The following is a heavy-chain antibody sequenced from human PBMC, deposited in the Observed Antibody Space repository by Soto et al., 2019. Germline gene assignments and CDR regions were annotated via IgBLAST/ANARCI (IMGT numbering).Heavy chain of an antibody. V-gene: IGHV4-59*11. CDR1: GDSLNNHY. CDR3: ARTSMRPGDYFHF. D-gene: IGHD3-10*01. J-gene: IGHJ4*02. CDR2: IYDRGST. Sequence: PSATLSSPSSVSGDSLNNHYWTWIRQPSGKGLEWIGNIYDRGSTNYSPALKSRVSMSVDTSKNLFSLKMNSVTAADTAVYYCARTSMRPGDYFHFWSQG.